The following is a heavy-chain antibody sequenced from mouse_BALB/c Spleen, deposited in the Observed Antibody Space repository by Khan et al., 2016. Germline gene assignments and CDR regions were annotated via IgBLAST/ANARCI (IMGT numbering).Heavy chain of an antibody. J-gene: IGHJ3*01. Sequence: ELVESGGGLVQPGGSRKLSCAASGFTFSSFGMHWVRQAPEKGLEWVAYISRGSSTIYYADTVKGRFTFSRDTPKHTLFLQMSSLRSEDTAMFLCTISEEYDGFAYWSEGTLDTVAA. D-gene: IGHD2-14*01. V-gene: IGHV5-17*02. CDR3: TISEEYDGFAY. CDR2: ISRGSSTI. CDR1: GFTFSSFG.